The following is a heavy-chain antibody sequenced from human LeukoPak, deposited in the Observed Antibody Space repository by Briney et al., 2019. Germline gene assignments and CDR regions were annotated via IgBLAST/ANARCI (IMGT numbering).Heavy chain of an antibody. CDR1: GYSISSGYY. J-gene: IGHJ4*02. CDR2: IYHSGST. V-gene: IGHV4-38-2*01. CDR3: ARGPSTTVTLDS. D-gene: IGHD4-17*01. Sequence: SGALCLSCAVSGYSISSGYYWGWLRQPPGRGRWGFGIIYHSGSTYYNPSLKRRVTISLDTSKNPLSLQMSSVRAADTALYYCARGPSTTVTLDSWGQGTLVTVSS.